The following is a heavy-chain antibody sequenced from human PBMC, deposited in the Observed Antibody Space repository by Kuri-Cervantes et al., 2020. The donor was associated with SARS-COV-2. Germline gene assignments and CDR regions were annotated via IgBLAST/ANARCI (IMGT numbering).Heavy chain of an antibody. Sequence: GGSLRLSCAASGFTFSSYAMHWVRQAPGKGLEWVAVISYDGSNKYYADSVKGRFTISRDNSKNTLYLQMNSLRAEDTAVYYCAKQPRNKLELRFLESRYFDYWGQGTLVTVSS. CDR1: GFTFSSYA. CDR3: AKQPRNKLELRFLESRYFDY. J-gene: IGHJ4*02. V-gene: IGHV3-30-3*02. D-gene: IGHD1-7*01. CDR2: ISYDGSNK.